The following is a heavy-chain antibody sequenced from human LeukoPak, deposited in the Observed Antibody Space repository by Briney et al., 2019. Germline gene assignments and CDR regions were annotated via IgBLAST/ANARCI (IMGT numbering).Heavy chain of an antibody. CDR1: GFTFSSYV. D-gene: IGHD2-2*01. J-gene: IGHJ4*02. V-gene: IGHV3-30-3*01. Sequence: GGSLRLSCAASGFTFSSYVMHWVRQAPGKGLEWVAVISYDGSNKYYADSVKGRFTISRDNSKNTLYLQMNSLRAEDTAVYYCARGGDIVVVPAVHFDYWGQGTLVTVSS. CDR3: ARGGDIVVVPAVHFDY. CDR2: ISYDGSNK.